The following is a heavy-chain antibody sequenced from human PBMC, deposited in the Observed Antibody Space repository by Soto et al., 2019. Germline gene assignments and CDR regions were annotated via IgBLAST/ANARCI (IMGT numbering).Heavy chain of an antibody. CDR1: GGSISSSSYY. D-gene: IGHD3-3*01. Sequence: QLQLQESGPGLVKPSETLSLTCTVSGGSISSSSYYWGWIRQPPGKGLEWIGSIYYSGSTYYNPSLKSRVTISVDTSKNQFSLKLSSVTAADTAVYYCARRRFKLRFLEWLSVDYWGQGTLVTVSS. CDR2: IYYSGST. J-gene: IGHJ4*02. CDR3: ARRRFKLRFLEWLSVDY. V-gene: IGHV4-39*01.